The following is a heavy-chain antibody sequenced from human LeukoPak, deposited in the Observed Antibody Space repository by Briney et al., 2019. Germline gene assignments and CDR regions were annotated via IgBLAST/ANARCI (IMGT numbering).Heavy chain of an antibody. Sequence: GRSLRLSCAASGFTFSSYAVSWVRQAPGKGLEWVSAISGSGGSTYYADSVKGRFTISRDNSKNTLYLQMNSLRAEDTAVYYCAKGSIVVVPAAQFDPWGQGTLVTVSS. J-gene: IGHJ5*02. CDR1: GFTFSSYA. CDR2: ISGSGGST. CDR3: AKGSIVVVPAAQFDP. V-gene: IGHV3-23*01. D-gene: IGHD2-2*01.